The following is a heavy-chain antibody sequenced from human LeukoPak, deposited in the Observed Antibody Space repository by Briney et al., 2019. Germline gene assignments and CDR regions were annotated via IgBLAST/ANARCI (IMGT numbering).Heavy chain of an antibody. J-gene: IGHJ4*02. Sequence: GASVKVSCKASGYTFTSYAMNWVRQAPGQGLEWMGWISAYNGNTNYAQKLQGRVTMTTDTSTSTAYMELRSLRSDDTAVYYCARPIFGVAPLDYWGQGTLVTVSS. CDR1: GYTFTSYA. CDR3: ARPIFGVAPLDY. V-gene: IGHV1-18*01. CDR2: ISAYNGNT. D-gene: IGHD3-3*01.